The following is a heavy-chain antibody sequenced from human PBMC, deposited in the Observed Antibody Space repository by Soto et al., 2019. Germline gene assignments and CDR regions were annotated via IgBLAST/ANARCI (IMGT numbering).Heavy chain of an antibody. J-gene: IGHJ6*02. CDR1: GFIFNGSA. D-gene: IGHD2-2*02. Sequence: EVQLVESGGGLVQPGGSLKLSCTASGFIFNGSAIHWVRQASGKGLEWVGRIRSRANNYATSSAASVKGRFFFSRDDSKNTAYLQMNTLKTEDTAVYYCSRGQGAAIGDYYYHGMDVWGQGTTVTVSS. CDR2: IRSRANNYAT. V-gene: IGHV3-73*02. CDR3: SRGQGAAIGDYYYHGMDV.